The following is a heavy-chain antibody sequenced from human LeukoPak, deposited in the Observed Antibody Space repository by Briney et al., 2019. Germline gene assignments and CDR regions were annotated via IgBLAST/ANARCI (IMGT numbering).Heavy chain of an antibody. V-gene: IGHV1-46*01. D-gene: IGHD2-8*01. J-gene: IGHJ4*02. CDR1: GYIFTKYY. CDR2: LNPSDGSA. Sequence: ASVKVSCKASGYIFTKYYIHWVRQAPGQGLEWVGILNPSDGSANSAQKFQGRITMTRDTSTGTVYMDLSSPRSKDTAVYYCARGGGILYDYWGQGTQVTVSS. CDR3: ARGGGILYDY.